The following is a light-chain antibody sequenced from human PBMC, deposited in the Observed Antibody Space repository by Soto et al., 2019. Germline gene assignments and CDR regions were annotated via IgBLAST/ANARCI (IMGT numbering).Light chain of an antibody. CDR2: ATS. V-gene: IGKV3-20*01. Sequence: EIVLTQSPGTLSLSPGERATLSCRASQSVSSRDLAWYQQKPGQAPRLLIYATSSRAAGIPDRFSGSGSGTDFTLTISGLEPEDFAVYYCQEYDNSPVYTFGQGTELEIK. J-gene: IGKJ2*01. CDR1: QSVSSRD. CDR3: QEYDNSPVYT.